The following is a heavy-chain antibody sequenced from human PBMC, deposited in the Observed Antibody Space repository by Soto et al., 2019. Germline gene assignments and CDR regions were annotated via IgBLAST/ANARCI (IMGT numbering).Heavy chain of an antibody. CDR2: VYPGDSDT. D-gene: IGHD2-15*01. J-gene: IGHJ4*02. Sequence: EVQLVQSGAEVKKPGESLKISCKGSGYIFHNYWIGWVRQMPGKGLEWMGIVYPGDSDTKYGPSFQGQVTISSDKSINTAYLQWNSLKASDTAMYYCERQPSNCSDGTCYSRHYFESWGQGTLVTVS. V-gene: IGHV5-51*01. CDR3: ERQPSNCSDGTCYSRHYFES. CDR1: GYIFHNYW.